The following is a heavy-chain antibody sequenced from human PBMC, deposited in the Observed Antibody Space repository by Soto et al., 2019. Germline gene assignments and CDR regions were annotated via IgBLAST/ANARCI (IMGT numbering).Heavy chain of an antibody. CDR1: GGSFSGYY. CDR2: INHSGST. J-gene: IGHJ5*02. V-gene: IGHV4-34*01. D-gene: IGHD3-16*01. CDR3: ARDRWGGGWFDP. Sequence: QVQLQQWGAGLLKPSETLSLTCAVYGGSFSGYYWSWIRQPPGKGLEWIGEINHSGSTNYNPSLKSRVTISVDTSKNQFSLKLSSVTAADTAVYYCARDRWGGGWFDPWGQGTLVTVSS.